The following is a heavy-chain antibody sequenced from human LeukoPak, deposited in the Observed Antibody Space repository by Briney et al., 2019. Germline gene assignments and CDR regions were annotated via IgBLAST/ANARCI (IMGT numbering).Heavy chain of an antibody. CDR2: INQSGNI. V-gene: IGHV4-34*01. CDR3: ARGGSSSGRIDY. Sequence: KTSETLSLTCAVYGGSFRGYYWSWIRQSPGKGLEWIGEINQSGNIKHNPSLKSRVTISVDTSKNQFSLKLSSVTAADTAVYYCARGGSSSGRIDYWGQGTLVTVSS. CDR1: GGSFRGYY. J-gene: IGHJ4*02. D-gene: IGHD6-6*01.